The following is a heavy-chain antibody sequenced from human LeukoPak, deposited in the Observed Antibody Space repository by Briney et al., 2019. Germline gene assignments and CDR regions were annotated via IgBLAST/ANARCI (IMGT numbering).Heavy chain of an antibody. D-gene: IGHD6-19*01. CDR3: ARGSGSGGYPIDS. Sequence: GASVKASCKASGYTFTSYDINWVRQATGQGLEWMGWMNPNSGDTAYAQKFQGRVTMTMNTSIITAYMELSSLRSEDTAIYYCARGSGSGGYPIDSWGQGTLVTVSS. J-gene: IGHJ4*02. CDR2: MNPNSGDT. V-gene: IGHV1-8*01. CDR1: GYTFTSYD.